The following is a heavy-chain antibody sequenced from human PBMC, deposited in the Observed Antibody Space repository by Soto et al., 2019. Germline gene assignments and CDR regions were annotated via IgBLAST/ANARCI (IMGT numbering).Heavy chain of an antibody. CDR2: IWYDGSNK. Sequence: QVQLVESGGGVVQPGRSLRLSCAASGFTFSSYGMHWVRQAPGKGLEWVAVIWYDGSNKYYADSVKGRFTIPRDNSKNTLYLQMNSLRAEDTAVYYCARATTRLRYFDWLVSDYWGQGTLVTVSS. J-gene: IGHJ4*02. V-gene: IGHV3-33*01. CDR1: GFTFSSYG. CDR3: ARATTRLRYFDWLVSDY. D-gene: IGHD3-9*01.